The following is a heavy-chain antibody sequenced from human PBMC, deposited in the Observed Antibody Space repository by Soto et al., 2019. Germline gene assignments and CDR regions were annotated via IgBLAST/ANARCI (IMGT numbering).Heavy chain of an antibody. CDR3: AKGTVGRKPYYYYYGMDV. V-gene: IGHV3-9*01. J-gene: IGHJ6*02. CDR2: ISWNSGSI. Sequence: SLRLSCAASGFTFDDYAMHWVRQAPGKGLEWVSGISWNSGSIGYADSVKGRFTISRDNAKNSLYLQMNSLRAEDTALYYCAKGTVGRKPYYYYYGMDVWGQGTTVTVSS. D-gene: IGHD1-1*01. CDR1: GFTFDDYA.